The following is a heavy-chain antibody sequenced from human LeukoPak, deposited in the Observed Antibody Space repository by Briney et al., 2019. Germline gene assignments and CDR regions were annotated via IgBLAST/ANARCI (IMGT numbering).Heavy chain of an antibody. D-gene: IGHD4-17*01. V-gene: IGHV5-51*01. Sequence: GESLKISCKGSGYSFTSYWIGWVRQMPGKGLEWMGIIYPGDSDTRYSPSFQGQVTISADKSISTAYLQWSSLKASDTAMYYCARHADYGDSDYYYYYYYMDVWGKGTTVTVSS. CDR1: GYSFTSYW. CDR2: IYPGDSDT. CDR3: ARHADYGDSDYYYYYYYMDV. J-gene: IGHJ6*03.